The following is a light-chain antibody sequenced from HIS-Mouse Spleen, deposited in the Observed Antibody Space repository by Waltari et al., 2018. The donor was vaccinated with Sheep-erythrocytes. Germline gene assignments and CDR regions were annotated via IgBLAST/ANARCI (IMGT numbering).Light chain of an antibody. CDR3: CSYAGSSTFHVV. Sequence: QSALTQPASVSGSPGQSITISCTGTSSDVGSYNLVPRSQQHPGKAPKLMIYEGSKRPSGVSNRFSGSKSGNTASLTISGLQAEDEADYYCCSYAGSSTFHVVFGGGTKLTVL. J-gene: IGLJ2*01. V-gene: IGLV2-23*03. CDR2: EGS. CDR1: SSDVGSYNL.